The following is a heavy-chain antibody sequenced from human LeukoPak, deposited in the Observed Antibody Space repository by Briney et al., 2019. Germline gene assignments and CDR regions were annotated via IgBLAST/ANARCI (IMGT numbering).Heavy chain of an antibody. CDR2: TSSDLNVK. V-gene: IGHV3-30-3*01. CDR1: GFTFRNYV. Sequence: GGSLGLSCAASGFTFRNYVIHWVRQAPGKGLEWVAVTSSDLNVKLYADSVKGRFTISRDNSRSTLYLQMNSLRPEDTAIYYCAREGYYGSGSPPSLYFDYWGQGTLVTVSP. CDR3: AREGYYGSGSPPSLYFDY. J-gene: IGHJ4*02. D-gene: IGHD3-10*01.